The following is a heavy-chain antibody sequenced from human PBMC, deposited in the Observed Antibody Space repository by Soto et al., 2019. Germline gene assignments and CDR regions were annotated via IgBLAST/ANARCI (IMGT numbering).Heavy chain of an antibody. CDR1: GGSISGSYYY. CDR2: VFYTGFT. J-gene: IGHJ4*02. D-gene: IGHD1-20*01. Sequence: SETLSLTCAVSGGSISGSYYYWGWLRQSPGKGPEWIGSVFYTGFTSYNPSLESGVSASVDTSTTQFSLKVSGVSAADTAVCYCATAETGYNWNYFDHWGQGALVTVSS. V-gene: IGHV4-39*01. CDR3: ATAETGYNWNYFDH.